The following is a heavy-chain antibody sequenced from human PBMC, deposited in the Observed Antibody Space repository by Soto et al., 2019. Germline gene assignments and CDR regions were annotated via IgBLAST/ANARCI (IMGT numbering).Heavy chain of an antibody. D-gene: IGHD3-22*01. Sequence: LSLTCSVSGASISSGGYYWSWIRQSPGKGLQWIGNIYYSGSTYYNPALTGRLSMSVDTSKNQFSLQLGSVTAADTAVYFCAREFDTSGWPSGMQHDRFDPWGQGTLVTVSS. CDR2: IYYSGST. V-gene: IGHV4-31*03. CDR1: GASISSGGYY. J-gene: IGHJ5*02. CDR3: AREFDTSGWPSGMQHDRFDP.